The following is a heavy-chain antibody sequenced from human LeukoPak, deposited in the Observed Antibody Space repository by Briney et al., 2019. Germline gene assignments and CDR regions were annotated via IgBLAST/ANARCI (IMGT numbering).Heavy chain of an antibody. Sequence: GGSLRLSCAASGFTFSSYGMHWVRQAPGKGLEWVAVIWYDGSNKYYADSVKGRFTISRDNSKNTLYLQMNSLRAEDTAVYYCARFRRGIVVANKIASAFDIWGQGTMVTVSS. CDR3: ARFRRGIVVANKIASAFDI. V-gene: IGHV3-33*01. CDR1: GFTFSSYG. J-gene: IGHJ3*02. CDR2: IWYDGSNK. D-gene: IGHD2-15*01.